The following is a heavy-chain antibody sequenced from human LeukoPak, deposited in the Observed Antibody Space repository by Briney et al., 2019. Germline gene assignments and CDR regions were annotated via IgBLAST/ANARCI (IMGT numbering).Heavy chain of an antibody. CDR3: AKGNPVGSGWYRIVVDY. J-gene: IGHJ4*02. Sequence: PGGSLRLSCVASGFTFSSCAMTWVRQAPGKGLEWVSGISSGGSGTYYADSVKGRFTISRDNSKNTLYLQMNSLRAEDTAVYYCAKGNPVGSGWYRIVVDYCGQGILVTVSS. D-gene: IGHD6-19*01. V-gene: IGHV3-23*01. CDR1: GFTFSSCA. CDR2: ISSGGSGT.